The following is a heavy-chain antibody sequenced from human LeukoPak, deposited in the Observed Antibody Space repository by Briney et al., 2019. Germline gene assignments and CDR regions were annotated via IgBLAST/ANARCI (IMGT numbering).Heavy chain of an antibody. CDR2: IYYSGST. D-gene: IGHD3-10*01. Sequence: SETLSLTCTVSGGSISSYYWSWIRQPPGKGLEWIGYIYYSGSTNYNPSLKSRVTISVDTSKNQFSLKPSSVTAADTAVYYCARDETGSHAFDIWGQGTMVTVSS. CDR3: ARDETGSHAFDI. V-gene: IGHV4-59*01. J-gene: IGHJ3*02. CDR1: GGSISSYY.